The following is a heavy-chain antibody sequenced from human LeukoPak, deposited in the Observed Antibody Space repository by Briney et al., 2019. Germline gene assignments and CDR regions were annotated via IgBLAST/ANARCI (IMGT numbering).Heavy chain of an antibody. V-gene: IGHV3-64D*06. CDR2: ISGSGNGGSI. CDR3: VKDFGRVRGTPDS. CDR1: GFVFSIYT. Sequence: GGALRLSCSASGFVFSIYTMYWVRQAPGKGPEYVSTISGSGNGGSIYYADSVKGRFTISRDDSKSILYLQMNGLRSEDTAVYYCVKDFGRVRGTPDSWGQGTLVTVSS. J-gene: IGHJ4*02. D-gene: IGHD3-16*01.